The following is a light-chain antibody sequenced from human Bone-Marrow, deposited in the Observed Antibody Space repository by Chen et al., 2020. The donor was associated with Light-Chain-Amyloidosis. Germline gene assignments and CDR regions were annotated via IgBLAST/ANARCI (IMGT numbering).Light chain of an antibody. CDR1: NIGSTS. Sequence: SYVLTPPSSLSAAPGPTATIACGGNNIGSTSVHWYQQTPGQAPLLVVYDDSDRPSGIPERLSGSNSGNTATLTISRVEAGDEADYYCQVWDRSSDRPVFGGGTKLTVL. CDR2: DDS. CDR3: QVWDRSSDRPV. J-gene: IGLJ3*02. V-gene: IGLV3-21*02.